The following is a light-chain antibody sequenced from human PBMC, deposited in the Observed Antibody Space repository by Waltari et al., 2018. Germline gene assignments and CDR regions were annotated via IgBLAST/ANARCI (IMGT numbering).Light chain of an antibody. J-gene: IGLJ3*02. CDR2: GNN. CDR3: QSYGSDWV. CDR1: SSNIGAGFA. Sequence: QSVLTQPPSVSGAPGQGVPISCTGSSSNIGAGFAVHWYQQIPGTAPKLLIYGNNNRPSGVPDRFSGSKSGTSASLAITGLQAEDEADYYCQSYGSDWVFGGGTKLTVL. V-gene: IGLV1-40*01.